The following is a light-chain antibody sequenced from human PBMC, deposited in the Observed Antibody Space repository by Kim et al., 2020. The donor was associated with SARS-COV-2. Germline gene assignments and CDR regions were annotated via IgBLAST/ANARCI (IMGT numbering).Light chain of an antibody. V-gene: IGLV1-44*01. Sequence: GLRVTIFCSGSSSNSATNTVDWYQQFPGTAPKLLIYNTNQRPAGVPDRFSASKSGPSASLAISGLQSEDEADYYCAAWDDSLSGPVFGGGTQLTVL. CDR3: AAWDDSLSGPV. CDR2: NTN. CDR1: SSNSATNT. J-gene: IGLJ2*01.